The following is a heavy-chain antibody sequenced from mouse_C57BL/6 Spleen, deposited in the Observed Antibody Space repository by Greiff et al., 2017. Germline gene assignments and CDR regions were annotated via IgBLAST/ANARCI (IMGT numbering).Heavy chain of an antibody. V-gene: IGHV1-50*01. CDR3: ASRESTDVGDY. CDR1: GYTFTSYW. Sequence: QVQLKQPGAELVKPGASVKLSCKASGYTFTSYWMQWVKQRPGQGLEWIGEIDPSDSYTNYNQKFKGKATLTVDTSSSTAYMQLSSLTSEDAAVYYCASRESTDVGDYWGQGTTLTVSS. CDR2: IDPSDSYT. D-gene: IGHD1-1*01. J-gene: IGHJ2*01.